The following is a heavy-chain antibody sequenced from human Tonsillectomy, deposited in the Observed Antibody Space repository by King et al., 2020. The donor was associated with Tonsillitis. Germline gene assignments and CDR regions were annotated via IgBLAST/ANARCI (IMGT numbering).Heavy chain of an antibody. CDR2: IWYDGSNK. V-gene: IGHV3-33*01. CDR3: ARGSSSAEADAFHI. Sequence: VQLVESGGGVVQPGRSLRISCAASGFTFSIYGMHWVRQAPGKGLEWVAGIWYDGSNKYYVDSVKGRFTISRDNSKNTLYLQMNSLRAEDTAVYYCARGSSSAEADAFHIWGQGTLVTVSS. D-gene: IGHD6-6*01. CDR1: GFTFSIYG. J-gene: IGHJ3*02.